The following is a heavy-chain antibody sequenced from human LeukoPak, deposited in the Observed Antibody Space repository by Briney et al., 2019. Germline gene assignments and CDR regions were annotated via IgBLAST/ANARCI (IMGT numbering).Heavy chain of an antibody. J-gene: IGHJ1*01. CDR3: ARVFVTGTSRGYFQH. CDR1: GHSIRSAYS. D-gene: IGHD1-7*01. V-gene: IGHV4-38-2*02. CDR2: TFHSGNT. Sequence: PSETLSLACNVSGHSIRSAYSWGWIRQPPGKGLEWIVSTFHSGNTYYNLSLKSRVTISVDTSKNQFSLELSSMTAADTAMYYCARVFVTGTSRGYFQHWGQGTLVTVSS.